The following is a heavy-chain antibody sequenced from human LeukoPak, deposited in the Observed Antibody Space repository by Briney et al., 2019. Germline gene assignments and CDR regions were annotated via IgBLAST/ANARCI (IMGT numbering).Heavy chain of an antibody. CDR1: GYTFTSYP. Sequence: ASVKVSCKTSGYTFTSYPLTWVRQAPGQGLEWMGWFTTYNGNTNYAQKLQGRVTITTDTSTSTAYMDLRGLRSDDTAVYFCERGYDYGDYVGDFDYWGQGTLVTVSS. CDR2: FTTYNGNT. V-gene: IGHV1-18*01. J-gene: IGHJ4*02. CDR3: ERGYDYGDYVGDFDY. D-gene: IGHD4-17*01.